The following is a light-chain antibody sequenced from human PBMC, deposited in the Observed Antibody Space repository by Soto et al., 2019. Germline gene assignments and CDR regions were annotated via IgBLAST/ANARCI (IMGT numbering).Light chain of an antibody. V-gene: IGLV2-23*01. Sequence: QSALTQPASVSGSPGQSITISCTGTSSDVGSYDLVSWYQQHPGKAPKLIIYWANKRPSGVSNRFSGSKSGNTASLTISALQTEDEGQYYCCAYAGVSTLIFGGGTKLTVL. CDR3: CAYAGVSTLI. J-gene: IGLJ2*01. CDR1: SSDVGSYDL. CDR2: WAN.